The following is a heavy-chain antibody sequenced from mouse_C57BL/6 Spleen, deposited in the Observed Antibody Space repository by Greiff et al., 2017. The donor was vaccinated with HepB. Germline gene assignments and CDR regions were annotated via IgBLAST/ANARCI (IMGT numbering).Heavy chain of an antibody. CDR2: ISSGSSTI. CDR1: GFTFSDYG. CDR3: ARPYYGSSYDYFDY. J-gene: IGHJ2*01. D-gene: IGHD1-1*01. Sequence: EVMLVESGGGLVKPGGSLKLSCAASGFTFSDYGMHWVRQAPEKGLEWVAYISSGSSTIYYADTVKGRFTISRDNAKNTLFLQMTSLRSEDTAMYYCARPYYGSSYDYFDYCGQGTTLTVSS. V-gene: IGHV5-17*01.